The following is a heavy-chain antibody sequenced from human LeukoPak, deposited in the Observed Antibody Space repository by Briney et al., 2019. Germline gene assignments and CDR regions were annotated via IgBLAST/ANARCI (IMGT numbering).Heavy chain of an antibody. CDR1: GGSISSGSYY. V-gene: IGHV4-61*02. D-gene: IGHD1-20*01. CDR3: ARGLYNWNFDY. CDR2: IYTSGST. Sequence: SQTLPLTCTVSGGSISSGSYYWSWIRQPAGKGLEWIGRIYTSGSTNYNPSLKSRVTISVDTSKNQFSLKLSSVTAADTAVYYCARGLYNWNFDYWGQGTLVTVSS. J-gene: IGHJ4*02.